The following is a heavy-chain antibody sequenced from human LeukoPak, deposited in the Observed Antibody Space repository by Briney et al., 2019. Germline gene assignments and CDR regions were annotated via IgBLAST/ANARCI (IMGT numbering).Heavy chain of an antibody. D-gene: IGHD3-10*01. J-gene: IGHJ5*02. CDR2: ISSSSSYI. V-gene: IGHV3-21*01. CDR3: ARDEDYGSGSYYNRWFDP. Sequence: PGGSLRLSCAASGFTLSSYSMNWVRQAPGKGLEWVSSISSSSSYIYYADSVKGRFTISRDNAKNSLYLQMNSLRAEDTAVYYCARDEDYGSGSYYNRWFDPWGQGTLVTVSS. CDR1: GFTLSSYS.